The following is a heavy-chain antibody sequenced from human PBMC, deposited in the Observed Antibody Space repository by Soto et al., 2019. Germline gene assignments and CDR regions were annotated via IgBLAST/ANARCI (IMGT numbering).Heavy chain of an antibody. CDR3: AGRPEIHPR. CDR2: IQHAGVT. CDR1: GGSTSSSDW. J-gene: IGHJ1*01. D-gene: IGHD1-26*01. V-gene: IGHV4-4*02. Sequence: QVHLQESGPGLVKPSETLSLTCAISGGSTSSSDWWTWVRQPPGEGLEWIGEIQHAGVTNYNSSLKSRLTISLDHSRNQFSVSLTSVTAADAAVYFCAGRPEIHPRWGQGILVPVSS.